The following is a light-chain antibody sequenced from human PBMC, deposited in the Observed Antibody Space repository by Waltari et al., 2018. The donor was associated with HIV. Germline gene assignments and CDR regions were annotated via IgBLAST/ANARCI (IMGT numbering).Light chain of an antibody. V-gene: IGLV2-23*02. CDR2: EVS. J-gene: IGLJ2*01. Sequence: QSALTQPASVSGSPGQSITISCTGTSSDVGSYNLVSWYQQHPGKAPKLVIYEVSKRPSGVSNRFSCSKSGNTASLTISGLQAEAEADYYCCSYAGSSTSVFGGGTKLTVL. CDR3: CSYAGSSTSV. CDR1: SSDVGSYNL.